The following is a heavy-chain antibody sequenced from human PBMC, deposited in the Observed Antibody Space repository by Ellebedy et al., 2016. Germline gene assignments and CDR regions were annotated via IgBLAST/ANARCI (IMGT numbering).Heavy chain of an antibody. Sequence: SETLSLXXTVSGGSISSGGYYWSWIRQPPGMGLEWIGSIYYGVTTDYNLSLKSRATISVDTSKNQFSLKLSSVTAADTAVYYCVRRIGARPPDYWGQGTLVTVSS. D-gene: IGHD3-16*01. CDR3: VRRIGARPPDY. V-gene: IGHV4-39*01. CDR2: IYYGVTT. J-gene: IGHJ4*02. CDR1: GGSISSGGYY.